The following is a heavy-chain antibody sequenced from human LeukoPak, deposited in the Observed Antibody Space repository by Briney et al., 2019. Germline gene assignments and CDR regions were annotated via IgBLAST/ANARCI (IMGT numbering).Heavy chain of an antibody. Sequence: GGSLRLFCAASGFTFSSYWMSWVRKAPGKGLEWVANIKQDGSEKYYVDSVKGRFTISRDNAKNSLYLQMNSLRAEDTAVYYCARVYTGPYYDSSVAFDAFDIWGQGTMVTVSS. V-gene: IGHV3-7*03. CDR1: GFTFSSYW. CDR3: ARVYTGPYYDSSVAFDAFDI. D-gene: IGHD3-22*01. J-gene: IGHJ3*02. CDR2: IKQDGSEK.